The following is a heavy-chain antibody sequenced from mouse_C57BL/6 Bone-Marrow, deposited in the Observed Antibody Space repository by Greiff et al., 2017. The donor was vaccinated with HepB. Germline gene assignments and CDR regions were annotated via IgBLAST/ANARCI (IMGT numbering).Heavy chain of an antibody. V-gene: IGHV5-15*01. Sequence: EVKLMESGGGLVQPGGSLKLSCAASGFTFSDYGMAWVRQAPRKGPEWVAFISNLAYSIYYADTVTGRFTISRENAKNTLYLEMSSLRSEDTAMYYCASLYDYFYAMDYWGQGTSVTFSS. CDR3: ASLYDYFYAMDY. CDR1: GFTFSDYG. CDR2: ISNLAYSI. D-gene: IGHD2-4*01. J-gene: IGHJ4*01.